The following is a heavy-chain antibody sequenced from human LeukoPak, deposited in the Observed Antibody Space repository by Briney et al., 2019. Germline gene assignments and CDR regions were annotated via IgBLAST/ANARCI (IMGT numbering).Heavy chain of an antibody. J-gene: IGHJ4*01. D-gene: IGHD4-17*01. CDR1: GFTFDDYS. CDR2: ISWNSGSI. V-gene: IGHV3-9*01. Sequence: GRSLRLSSAAPGFTFDDYSMHWVGQAPGKGLEWVSGISWNSGSIGYADSVKGRFTISRDNAKNSLYLQMNSLRAEDTALYYWSKGPVGLRTRSLDYWGQGTLVTVSS. CDR3: SKGPVGLRTRSLDY.